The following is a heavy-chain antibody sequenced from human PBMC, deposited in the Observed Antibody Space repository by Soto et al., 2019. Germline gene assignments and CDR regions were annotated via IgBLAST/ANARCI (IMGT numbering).Heavy chain of an antibody. CDR1: EFTFSNAW. CDR3: TTDYYGSGSIGY. V-gene: IGHV3-15*01. CDR2: IKSKTDGGTT. D-gene: IGHD3-10*01. Sequence: GGSLRLSCAASEFTFSNAWMSWVRQAPGKGLEWVGRIKSKTDGGTTDYAAPVKGRFTISRDDSKNTLYLQMNSLKTEDTAVYYCTTDYYGSGSIGYWGQGTLVTVSS. J-gene: IGHJ4*02.